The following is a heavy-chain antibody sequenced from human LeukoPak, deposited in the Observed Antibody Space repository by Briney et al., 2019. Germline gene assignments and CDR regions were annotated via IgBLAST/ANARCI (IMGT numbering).Heavy chain of an antibody. Sequence: SETLSLTCTGSGGSVSSASYYWSWIRQPPGKGLEWIGYIYYSGSTNYNPSLKSRVTISVDTSKNQFSLKLSSVTAADTAVYYCARVSYDILTIDYWGQGTLVTVSS. CDR3: ARVSYDILTIDY. CDR2: IYYSGST. J-gene: IGHJ4*02. CDR1: GGSVSSASYY. D-gene: IGHD3-9*01. V-gene: IGHV4-61*01.